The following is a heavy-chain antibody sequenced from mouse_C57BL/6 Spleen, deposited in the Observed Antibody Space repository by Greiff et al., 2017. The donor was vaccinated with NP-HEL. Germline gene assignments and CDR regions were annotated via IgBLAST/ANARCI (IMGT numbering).Heavy chain of an antibody. V-gene: IGHV1-18*01. CDR2: INPNNGGT. CDR1: GYTFTDYN. Sequence: EVQLKQSGPELVKPGASVKIPCKASGYTFTDYNMDWVKQSHGKSLEWIGDINPNNGGTIYNQKFKGKATLTVDKSSSTAYMELRSLTSEDTAVYYCARGGTFWYFDVWGTGTTVTVSS. CDR3: ARGGTFWYFDV. D-gene: IGHD3-3*01. J-gene: IGHJ1*03.